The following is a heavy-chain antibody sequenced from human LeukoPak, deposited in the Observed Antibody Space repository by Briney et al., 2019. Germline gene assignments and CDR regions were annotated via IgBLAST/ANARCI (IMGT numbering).Heavy chain of an antibody. CDR2: INSNSGGT. CDR1: GYTFTDYN. V-gene: IGHV1-2*02. CDR3: ARVPITPLKGMDV. Sequence: GASVKVSCKASGYTFTDYNMHWVRQAPGQGLEWMGWINSNSGGTKYAQKFQGRVTISVDTSKNQFSLKLSSVTPADTAVYYCARVPITPLKGMDVWGQGTTVTVSS. J-gene: IGHJ6*02. D-gene: IGHD4-23*01.